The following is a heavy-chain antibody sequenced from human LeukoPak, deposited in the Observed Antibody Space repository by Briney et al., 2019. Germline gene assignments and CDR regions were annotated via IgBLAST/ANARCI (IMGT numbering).Heavy chain of an antibody. CDR3: AGDQASFDY. Sequence: GGSLTLSWAVSGFTFSSYWMDLVRQAPRKGLVWVSRIHSDGIGTSYADSVRARFTTSRDKAKTKLYLQMNRLRAEDTAVYYCAGDQASFDYGGQGTLVSVSS. CDR1: GFTFSSYW. J-gene: IGHJ4*02. CDR2: IHSDGIGT. V-gene: IGHV3-74*01.